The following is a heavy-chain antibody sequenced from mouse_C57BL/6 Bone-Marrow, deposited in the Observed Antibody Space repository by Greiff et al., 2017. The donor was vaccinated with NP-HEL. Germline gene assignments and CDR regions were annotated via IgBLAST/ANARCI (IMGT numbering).Heavy chain of an antibody. CDR3: ARAGTDY. CDR2: IDPANGNT. D-gene: IGHD3-3*01. CDR1: GFILKNTY. V-gene: IGHV14-3*01. Sequence: EVQLQESVAELVRPGASVKLSCTASGFILKNTYMHWVKQRPDPLLSCIGRIDPANGNTKYAPKFQGKATITADTSSNTAYLQLSSLTSEDTAIYYCARAGTDYWGQGTTLTVSS. J-gene: IGHJ2*01.